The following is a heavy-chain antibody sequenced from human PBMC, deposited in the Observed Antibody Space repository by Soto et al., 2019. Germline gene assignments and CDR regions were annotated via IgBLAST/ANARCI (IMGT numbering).Heavy chain of an antibody. CDR2: INAYNGDT. CDR1: GYTFTSYG. D-gene: IGHD3-16*01. CDR3: ARMGDVPYYYYGMDV. J-gene: IGHJ6*02. Sequence: QVQLVQSGAEVKKPGASVKVSCKASGYTFTSYGFSWVRQAPGQGLEWMGWINAYNGDTNYAQNLQGRVTMTTDTSTHTAYMELRSLRSDDPAVYYCARMGDVPYYYYGMDVWGQGTTVTVSS. V-gene: IGHV1-18*01.